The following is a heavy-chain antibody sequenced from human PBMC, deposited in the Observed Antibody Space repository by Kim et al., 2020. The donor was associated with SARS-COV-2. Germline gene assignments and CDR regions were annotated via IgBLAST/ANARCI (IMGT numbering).Heavy chain of an antibody. V-gene: IGHV5-10-1*01. CDR3: ARLQQLVESWWFDP. Sequence: SPSFQGHVTISADKSISTAYLQWSSLKASDTAMYYCARLQQLVESWWFDPWGQGTLVTVSS. D-gene: IGHD6-13*01. J-gene: IGHJ5*02.